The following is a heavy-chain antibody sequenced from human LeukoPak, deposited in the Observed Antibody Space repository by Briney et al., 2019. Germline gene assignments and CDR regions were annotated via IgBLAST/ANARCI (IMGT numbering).Heavy chain of an antibody. CDR1: GFTFSDFY. CDR3: ARGLMGGWPNFEY. J-gene: IGHJ4*02. V-gene: IGHV3-11*01. D-gene: IGHD2-8*01. Sequence: GGSLRLSCAASGFTFSDFYMTWIRQAPGKGLEWVSYITSAGSTYYADSVKGRFTISRDNAKTSVYLQMNGLRAEDTALYYCARGLMGGWPNFEYWGQGTLVTVSS. CDR2: ITSAGST.